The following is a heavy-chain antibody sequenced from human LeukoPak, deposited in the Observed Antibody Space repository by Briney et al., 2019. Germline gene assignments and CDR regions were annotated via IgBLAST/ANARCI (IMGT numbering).Heavy chain of an antibody. Sequence: PGGSLRLSCAASGLTVSSNCMSWVRQPPGKGLEWVSFIYSGGNTYYADSVKGRFTMSRDNSKNTLYLQMDSLRPEDTSVYYCARGQVGIQSSKWFDPWGQGTLVTVSS. J-gene: IGHJ5*02. V-gene: IGHV3-53*05. D-gene: IGHD1-26*01. CDR2: IYSGGNT. CDR3: ARGQVGIQSSKWFDP. CDR1: GLTVSSNC.